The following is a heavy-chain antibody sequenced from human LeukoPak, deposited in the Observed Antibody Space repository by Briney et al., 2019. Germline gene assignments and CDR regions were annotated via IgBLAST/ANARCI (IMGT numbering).Heavy chain of an antibody. D-gene: IGHD2/OR15-2a*01. J-gene: IGHJ6*03. CDR1: GFTFSSYG. V-gene: IGHV3-23*01. CDR3: AKDTFRSPQPNYYMDV. Sequence: GGSLRLSCAASGFTFSSYGMSWVRQAPGKGLEWVSAISGSGGSTYYADSVKGRFTISRDNSKNTLYLQMNSLRAEDTAVYYCAKDTFRSPQPNYYMDVWGKGTTVTISS. CDR2: ISGSGGST.